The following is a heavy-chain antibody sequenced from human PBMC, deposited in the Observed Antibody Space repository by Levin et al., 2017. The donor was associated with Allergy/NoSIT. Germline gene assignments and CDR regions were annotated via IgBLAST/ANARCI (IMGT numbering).Heavy chain of an antibody. D-gene: IGHD3-10*01. CDR1: GYTFTGYY. CDR2: ITPNSGGT. CDR3: ALLWFGESLDGFDI. V-gene: IGHV1-2*02. J-gene: IGHJ3*02. Sequence: ASVKVSCKASGYTFTGYYLHWVRQAPGQGLEWMGWITPNSGGTNYAQKFQGRVTMTRDTSISTAYMELSRLTSDDTAVYYCALLWFGESLDGFDIWGQGTMVTVSA.